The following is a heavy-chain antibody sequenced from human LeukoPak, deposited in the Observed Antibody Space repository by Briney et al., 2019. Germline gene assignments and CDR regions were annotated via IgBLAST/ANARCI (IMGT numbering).Heavy chain of an antibody. D-gene: IGHD1-1*01. CDR1: GFTFSTYA. CDR2: ISGDANYI. Sequence: GGSLRLSCAASGFTFSTYAMTWVRQAPGKGLEWVSAISGDANYIYYTDSVKGRFTTSRDNSKNTLFLQMSSLRAEDTAIYYCAKNRGTGLAFYDYWGQGTQVTVSS. V-gene: IGHV3-23*01. J-gene: IGHJ4*02. CDR3: AKNRGTGLAFYDY.